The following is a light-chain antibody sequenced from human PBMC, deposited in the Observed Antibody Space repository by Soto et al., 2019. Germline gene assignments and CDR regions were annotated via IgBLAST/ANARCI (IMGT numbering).Light chain of an antibody. CDR1: SSNIGSNP. V-gene: IGLV1-44*01. Sequence: QSVLTQPPSASGAPGQRVTISCSGSSSNIGSNPVNWYQQLPGTAPKLLIYTDNERPSGVPDRFSGSKSGTSASLAIGGLQSEEEADYYCATWDDSLSGPVFGGGTKLTVL. CDR2: TDN. J-gene: IGLJ3*02. CDR3: ATWDDSLSGPV.